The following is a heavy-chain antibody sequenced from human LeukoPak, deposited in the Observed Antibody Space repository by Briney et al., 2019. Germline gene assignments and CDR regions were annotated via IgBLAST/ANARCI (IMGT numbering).Heavy chain of an antibody. D-gene: IGHD3-22*01. J-gene: IGHJ4*02. CDR3: AKDLGGPRYYYDSSGSLDY. V-gene: IGHV3-43*02. Sequence: PGGSLRLSCAASGFTFDDYAMHWVRQPPGKGLEWISLISGDGGSTYYADSVKGRFTISRDNSKNSLYLQMNSLRTEDTALYYCAKDLGGPRYYYDSSGSLDYWGQGTLVTVSS. CDR2: ISGDGGST. CDR1: GFTFDDYA.